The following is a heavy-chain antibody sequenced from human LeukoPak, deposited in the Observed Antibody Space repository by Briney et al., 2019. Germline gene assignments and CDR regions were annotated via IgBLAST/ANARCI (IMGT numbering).Heavy chain of an antibody. J-gene: IGHJ4*02. CDR2: INPSGGST. V-gene: IGHV1-46*01. CDR1: GYTFTSYY. CDR3: ARDRRGYSGYDYVSFDY. Sequence: ASVKVSCKASGYTFTSYYMHWVRQAPGQGLEWMGIINPSGGSTSYAQKFQGRVTMTRDTSTSTVYMELSSLGSEDTAVYYCARDRRGYSGYDYVSFDYWGQGTLVTVSS. D-gene: IGHD5-12*01.